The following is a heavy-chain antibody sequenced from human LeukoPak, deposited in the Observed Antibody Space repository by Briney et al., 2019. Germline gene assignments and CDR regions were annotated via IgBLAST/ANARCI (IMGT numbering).Heavy chain of an antibody. J-gene: IGHJ4*02. CDR3: AKGDYDFWNYFDY. V-gene: IGHV3-23*01. CDR1: GFTFSSYA. D-gene: IGHD3-3*01. CDR2: ISGSGGST. Sequence: GRSLRLSCAASGFTFSSYAMSWVRQAPGKGLEWVSAISGSGGSTYYADSVKGRFTISRDNSKNTLYLQMNSLRAEDTAVYYCAKGDYDFWNYFDYWGQGTLVTVSS.